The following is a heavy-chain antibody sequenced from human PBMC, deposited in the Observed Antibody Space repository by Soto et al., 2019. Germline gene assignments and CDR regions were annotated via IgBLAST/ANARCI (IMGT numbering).Heavy chain of an antibody. Sequence: QVQLVQSGAEVKKPGSSVKVSCKASGGTFSSYAISWVRQAPGQGLEWMGGIIPIFGTANYAQKFQGRVTITADEATSTAYMELSSLRSEDTDVYYCARESRNCSGGSCYFLPGLDYWGQGTLVTVSS. CDR3: ARESRNCSGGSCYFLPGLDY. D-gene: IGHD2-15*01. CDR2: IIPIFGTA. CDR1: GGTFSSYA. J-gene: IGHJ4*02. V-gene: IGHV1-69*12.